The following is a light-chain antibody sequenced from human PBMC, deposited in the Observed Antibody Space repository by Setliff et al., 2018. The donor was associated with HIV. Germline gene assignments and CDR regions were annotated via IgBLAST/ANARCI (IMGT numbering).Light chain of an antibody. CDR3: SSYAGSNNFKV. CDR2: EVS. V-gene: IGLV2-8*01. J-gene: IGLJ2*01. CDR1: SSDVGGYNY. Sequence: QSALTQPPSASGSPGQSVTISCTGTSSDVGGYNYVAWYQQHPGKAPKLMIYEVSKRPSGVPDRFSGSKSGNTASLTVSGLQAEDEADYYCSSYAGSNNFKVFGGGTKVTV.